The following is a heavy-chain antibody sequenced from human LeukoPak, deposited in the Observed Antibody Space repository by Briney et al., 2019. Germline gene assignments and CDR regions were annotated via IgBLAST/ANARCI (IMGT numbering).Heavy chain of an antibody. Sequence: PGGSLRLSCAASGFTFSSYWMSWVRQAPGKGLEWVANIKQDGSEKYYVDSVKGRFTIYRDNAKNSLYLQMNSLRAEDTAVYYCAKGSSSGWFNYWGQGTLVTVSS. J-gene: IGHJ4*02. CDR3: AKGSSSGWFNY. CDR1: GFTFSSYW. V-gene: IGHV3-7*01. D-gene: IGHD6-19*01. CDR2: IKQDGSEK.